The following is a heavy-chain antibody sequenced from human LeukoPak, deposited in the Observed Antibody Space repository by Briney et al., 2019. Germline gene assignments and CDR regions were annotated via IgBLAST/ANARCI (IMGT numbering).Heavy chain of an antibody. CDR2: INAGNGNT. V-gene: IGHV1-3*01. Sequence: ASVKVSCKASGYTFTSYAMHWVRQAPGQRLEWMGWINAGNGNTKYSQKFQGRVTITRDTSASTAYMELSSLRSEDTAVYYCARDPVAVAGRYYYYYGMDVWGKGTTVTVSS. CDR1: GYTFTSYA. J-gene: IGHJ6*04. D-gene: IGHD6-19*01. CDR3: ARDPVAVAGRYYYYYGMDV.